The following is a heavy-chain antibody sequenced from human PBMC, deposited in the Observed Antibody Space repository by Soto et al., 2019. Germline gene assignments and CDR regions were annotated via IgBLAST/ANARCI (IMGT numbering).Heavy chain of an antibody. CDR3: ARGRPIYSGYDRNDAFDI. V-gene: IGHV4-34*01. J-gene: IGHJ3*02. CDR1: GGSFSGYY. D-gene: IGHD5-12*01. Sequence: SETLSLTCAVYGGSFSGYYWSWIRQPPGKGLEWIGEINHSGSTNYNPSLKSRVTISVDTSKNQFSLKLSSVTAADTAVYYCARGRPIYSGYDRNDAFDIWGQGTMVTVSS. CDR2: INHSGST.